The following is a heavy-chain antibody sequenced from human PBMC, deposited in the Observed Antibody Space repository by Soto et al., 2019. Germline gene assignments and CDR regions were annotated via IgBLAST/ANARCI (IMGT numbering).Heavy chain of an antibody. J-gene: IGHJ4*02. CDR2: INPNSGGT. CDR3: ARDAVYCSGGSCPLDY. V-gene: IGHV1-2*04. Sequence: QVQLVQSGAEVKKPGASVKVSCKASGYTFTGYYMHWVRQAPGQGLEWMGWINPNSGGTNYAQKFQGWVTMTRDTSISKADLELSRLRSDDTAVYYCARDAVYCSGGSCPLDYWGQGTLVTVSS. D-gene: IGHD2-15*01. CDR1: GYTFTGYY.